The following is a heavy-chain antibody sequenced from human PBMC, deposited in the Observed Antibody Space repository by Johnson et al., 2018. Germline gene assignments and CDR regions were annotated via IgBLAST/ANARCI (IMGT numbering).Heavy chain of an antibody. CDR3: GRDLGLSYYYDTRNDAFDI. CDR2: ISYDGSNK. CDR1: GFTFSSYA. Sequence: QVQLVQSGGGVVQPGRSLRLSCAASGFTFSSYAMHWVRQAPGKGLEWVAVISYDGSNKYYADSVKGRFTISRDNSKNTLYLKMNSLRAEDTAVYYCGRDLGLSYYYDTRNDAFDIWGQGTMVTVSS. V-gene: IGHV3-30-3*01. D-gene: IGHD3-22*01. J-gene: IGHJ3*02.